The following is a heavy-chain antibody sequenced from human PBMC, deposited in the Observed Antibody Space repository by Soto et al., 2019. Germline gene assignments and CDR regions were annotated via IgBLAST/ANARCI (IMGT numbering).Heavy chain of an antibody. D-gene: IGHD4-17*01. CDR1: GFTFKNYW. CDR2: IKQDGSEK. V-gene: IGHV3-7*04. Sequence: EVQLVESGGGLVQPGGSLRLSCAASGFTFKNYWMSWVRQAPGKGLEWVANIKQDGSEKYYVDSVKGRFTISRDNAMNSLYLQMNSLRAEDTAVYYCARDSYGDSRDCWGQGTLVTVSS. J-gene: IGHJ4*02. CDR3: ARDSYGDSRDC.